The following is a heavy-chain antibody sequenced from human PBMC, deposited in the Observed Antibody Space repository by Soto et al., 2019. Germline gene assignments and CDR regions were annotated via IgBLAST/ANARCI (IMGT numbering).Heavy chain of an antibody. CDR2: IYSGGST. Sequence: EVPLVESGGGLVQPGGSLRLSCAASGFTVSSNYMSWVRQAPGTGLEWVSVIYSGGSTYYADSVKGRFTIYRDNSKNTLNLQMNSLRAEDTAVYYGALGGDYFLAGDPIDYWGQGTLVTVSS. CDR1: GFTVSSNY. J-gene: IGHJ4*02. CDR3: ALGGDYFLAGDPIDY. V-gene: IGHV3-66*01. D-gene: IGHD4-17*01.